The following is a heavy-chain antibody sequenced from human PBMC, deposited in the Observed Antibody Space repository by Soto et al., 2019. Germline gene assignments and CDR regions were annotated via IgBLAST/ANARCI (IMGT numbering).Heavy chain of an antibody. D-gene: IGHD3-9*01. CDR1: GYKFTAYF. CDR2: INPNSSRT. J-gene: IGHJ6*02. CDR3: GASEPDHLTGYSRGNMDV. Sequence: QVHLVQSGSEVKKPGASVMVSCKASGYKFTAYFIHWVRQAPGQGPEWMGWINPNSSRTHFAQKFQCRVTLSWDTSISTGFLELASLTSDDTAVYYCGASEPDHLTGYSRGNMDVWGQGTTVTVSS. V-gene: IGHV1-2*02.